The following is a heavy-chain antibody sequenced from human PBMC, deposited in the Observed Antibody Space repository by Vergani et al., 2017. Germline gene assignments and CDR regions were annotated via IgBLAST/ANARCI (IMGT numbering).Heavy chain of an antibody. CDR2: ISYDGSNK. CDR1: GFTFSSYS. V-gene: IGHV3-30*03. Sequence: VQLVESGGGLVKPGGSLRLSCAASGFTFSSYSMNWVRQAPGKGLEWVAVISYDGSNKYYADSVKGRFTISRDNSKNTLYLQMNSLRAEDTAVYYCARDGWVQLLYRYYYMDVWGKGTTVTVSS. D-gene: IGHD2-2*02. CDR3: ARDGWVQLLYRYYYMDV. J-gene: IGHJ6*03.